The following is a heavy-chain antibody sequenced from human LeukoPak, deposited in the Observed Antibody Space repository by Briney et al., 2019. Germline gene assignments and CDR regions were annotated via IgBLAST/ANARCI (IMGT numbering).Heavy chain of an antibody. CDR2: ISGSGGST. CDR1: GFTFSSYA. J-gene: IGHJ4*02. CDR3: AKESDYYGSGSLGY. V-gene: IGHV3-23*01. Sequence: GASLRLSCAASGFTFSSYAMSWVRQAPGKGLEWVSAISGSGGSTYYADSVKGRFTISRDNPKNTLYLQMNSLRAEDTAVYYCAKESDYYGSGSLGYWGQGTLVTVSS. D-gene: IGHD3-10*01.